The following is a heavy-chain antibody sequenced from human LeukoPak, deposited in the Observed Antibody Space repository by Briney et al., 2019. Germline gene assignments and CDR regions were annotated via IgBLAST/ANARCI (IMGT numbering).Heavy chain of an antibody. CDR2: ISSSGSTI. D-gene: IGHD3-10*01. J-gene: IGHJ5*02. V-gene: IGHV3-11*01. CDR3: AKVEGLWFGEFDP. Sequence: GGSLRLSCAASGFTLSDYYMSWIRQAPGKGPEWVSYISSSGSTIYYADSVKGRFTISRDNAKNSLYLQMNSLRAEDTAVYYCAKVEGLWFGEFDPWGQGTLVTVSS. CDR1: GFTLSDYY.